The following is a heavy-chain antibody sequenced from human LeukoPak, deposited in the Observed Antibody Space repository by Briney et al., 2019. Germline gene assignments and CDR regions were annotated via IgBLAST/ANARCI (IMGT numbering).Heavy chain of an antibody. D-gene: IGHD1-1*01. V-gene: IGHV3-21*01. J-gene: IGHJ3*02. CDR1: GFTFSSYA. Sequence: GGSLRLSCAASGFTFSSYAMSWVRLAPMKGLEWVSSIGTDGSYIYYADSVQGRFTISRDNAKNSLYLQMNSLTAEDTAVYYCARKMKTGDRVGTFDIWGQGTMVTVSS. CDR2: IGTDGSYI. CDR3: ARKMKTGDRVGTFDI.